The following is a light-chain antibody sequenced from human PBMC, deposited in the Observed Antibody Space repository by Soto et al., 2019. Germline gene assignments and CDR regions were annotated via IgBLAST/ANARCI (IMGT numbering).Light chain of an antibody. V-gene: IGLV2-14*01. CDR2: EVS. Sequence: QSALTQPASVSASPGQSITISCTGTSSDIGGYIYVSWYQHHPGKAPRLMIYEVSSRPSGVSNRFSGSKSGNTASLTITGLQPEDEASYYCTSYTITHIPVIFGGGTQLTVL. CDR3: TSYTITHIPVI. CDR1: SSDIGGYIY. J-gene: IGLJ2*01.